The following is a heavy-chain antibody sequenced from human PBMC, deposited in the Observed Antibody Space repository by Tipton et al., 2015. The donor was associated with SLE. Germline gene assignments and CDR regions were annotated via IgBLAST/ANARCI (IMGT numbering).Heavy chain of an antibody. CDR3: VVVTGGY. CDR1: GLTFSSFW. D-gene: IGHD2-21*02. J-gene: IGHJ4*02. CDR2: IKQDGSEK. Sequence: SLRLSCAASGLTFSSFWMTWVRQAPGKGLEWVANIKQDGSEKYYVDSVKGRFTISRDNAKNSLFLQMNSLGAEDTAVYYCVVVTGGYWGQGTLVTVSS. V-gene: IGHV3-7*01.